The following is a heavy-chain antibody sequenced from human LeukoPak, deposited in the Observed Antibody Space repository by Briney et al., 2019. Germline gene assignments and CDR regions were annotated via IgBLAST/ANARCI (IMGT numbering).Heavy chain of an antibody. CDR2: IYYSGST. J-gene: IGHJ4*02. Sequence: SETLSLTCTVSGGSISSYYWSWIRQPPGKGLEWIGYIYYSGSTNYNPSLKSRVTISVDTSKNQFSLKLSSVTAADTAVYYRAREASSSWYANFDYWGQGTLVTVSS. D-gene: IGHD6-13*01. CDR1: GGSISSYY. V-gene: IGHV4-59*01. CDR3: AREASSSWYANFDY.